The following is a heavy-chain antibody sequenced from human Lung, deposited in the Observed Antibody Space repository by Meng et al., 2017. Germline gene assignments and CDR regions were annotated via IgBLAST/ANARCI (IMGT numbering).Heavy chain of an antibody. CDR3: ARFETVGVATGDF. CDR2: ISSDSRYI. Sequence: EVQLVESGGGLVTPGGSLRLSCAASGFTFSNYSMNWVRQAPGKGLEWVSSISSDSRYIFYADLVKGRFTISRDNAKNSLYLLMIGLRPEDTAVFYCARFETVGVATGDFWGQGTLVTVSS. V-gene: IGHV3-21*01. CDR1: GFTFSNYS. D-gene: IGHD2-15*01. J-gene: IGHJ4*02.